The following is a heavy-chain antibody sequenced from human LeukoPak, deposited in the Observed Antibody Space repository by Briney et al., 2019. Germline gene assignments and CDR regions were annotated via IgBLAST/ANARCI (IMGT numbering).Heavy chain of an antibody. J-gene: IGHJ4*02. CDR3: AGGIAAAGIPF. V-gene: IGHV4-59*12. CDR2: IYYSGST. D-gene: IGHD6-13*01. Sequence: PSETLSLTCTVSGDSISNYYWSWIRQPPGKGLEWIGYIYYSGSTNYNPSLKSRVTISGDTSKNQFSLQLNSVTPEDTAVYYCAGGIAAAGIPFWGQGTLVTVSS. CDR1: GDSISNYY.